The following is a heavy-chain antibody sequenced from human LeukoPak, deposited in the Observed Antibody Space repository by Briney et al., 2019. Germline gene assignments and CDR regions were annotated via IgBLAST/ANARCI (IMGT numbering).Heavy chain of an antibody. CDR2: ISWNSGSI. D-gene: IGHD6-13*01. CDR1: GFTFSSYA. Sequence: GGSLRLSCAASGFTFSSYAMHWVRQAPGKGLEWVSGISWNSGSIGYADSVKGRFTISRDNAKNSLYLQMNSLRAEDTALYYCAKDGAAAAGSPDYWGQGTLVTVSS. V-gene: IGHV3-9*01. CDR3: AKDGAAAAGSPDY. J-gene: IGHJ4*02.